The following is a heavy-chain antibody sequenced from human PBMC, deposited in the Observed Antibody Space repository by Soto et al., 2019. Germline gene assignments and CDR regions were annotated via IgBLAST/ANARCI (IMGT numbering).Heavy chain of an antibody. CDR1: GYTFTGYY. CDR2: INPNSGGT. CDR3: ATATLTPNAFDI. J-gene: IGHJ3*02. D-gene: IGHD7-27*01. V-gene: IGHV1-2*04. Sequence: ASVKVSCKASGYTFTGYYMHWVRQAPGQGLEWMGWINPNSGGTNYAQKFQGWVTMTRDKSISTAYMEPSRLRSDATALYSCATATLTPNAFDIWGQGTMVTVSS.